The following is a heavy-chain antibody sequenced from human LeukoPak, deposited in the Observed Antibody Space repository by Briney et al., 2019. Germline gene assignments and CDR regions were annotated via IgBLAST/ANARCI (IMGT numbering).Heavy chain of an antibody. J-gene: IGHJ5*02. Sequence: ASVKVSCKASGYTFTSYDINWVRQATGQGLEWMGWMNPNSGNTGYAQKFQGRVTMTTDTSTSTAYMELRSLRSDDSAVYYCARRGSGSRNWFDPWGQGTLVTVSS. D-gene: IGHD1-26*01. CDR3: ARRGSGSRNWFDP. CDR1: GYTFTSYD. V-gene: IGHV1-8*01. CDR2: MNPNSGNT.